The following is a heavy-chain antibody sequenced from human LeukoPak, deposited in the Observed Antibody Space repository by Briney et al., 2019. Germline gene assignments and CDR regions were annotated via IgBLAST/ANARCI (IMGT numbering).Heavy chain of an antibody. Sequence: GGSLRLSCAASGFTFDDYAMHWVRQAPGKGLEWVSGISWNSGSIGYADSVKGRFTISRDNAKNSLYLQMNSLRAEVTALYYCAASPGAFWSGYYGDWGQGTLVTVSS. D-gene: IGHD3-3*01. CDR3: AASPGAFWSGYYGD. CDR2: ISWNSGSI. V-gene: IGHV3-9*01. J-gene: IGHJ4*02. CDR1: GFTFDDYA.